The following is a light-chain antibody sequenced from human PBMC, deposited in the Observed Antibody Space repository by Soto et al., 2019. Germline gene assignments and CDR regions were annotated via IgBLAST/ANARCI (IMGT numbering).Light chain of an antibody. Sequence: QSVLTQPPSVSGAPGQRVTISCTGSSSNIGAGYDVQWYQQLPGAAPKLLIFGNSNRPSGVRDRFSGSRSGTSASLAITGLQAEDEADYFCQSYDISLSVSVIFGSGTKLTVL. CDR3: QSYDISLSVSVI. J-gene: IGLJ2*01. CDR1: SSNIGAGYD. CDR2: GNS. V-gene: IGLV1-40*01.